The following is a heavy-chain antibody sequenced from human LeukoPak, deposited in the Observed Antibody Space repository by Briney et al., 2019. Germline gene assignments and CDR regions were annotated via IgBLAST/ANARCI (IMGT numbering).Heavy chain of an antibody. V-gene: IGHV3-7*01. CDR2: IKQDGSEK. D-gene: IGHD1-26*01. Sequence: GGSLRLSCAASGFTFSSYWMSWVRQAPGKGLEWVANIKQDGSEKYYVDSVKGRFTISRDNAKNSLYLQMNSLRAEDTAVYYCARSIWELLPDAFDIWGQGTMVTVSS. J-gene: IGHJ3*02. CDR3: ARSIWELLPDAFDI. CDR1: GFTFSSYW.